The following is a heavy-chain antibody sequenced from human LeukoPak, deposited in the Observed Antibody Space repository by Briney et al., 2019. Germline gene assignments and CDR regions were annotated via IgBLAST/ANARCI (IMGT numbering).Heavy chain of an antibody. D-gene: IGHD3-22*01. V-gene: IGHV3-23*01. Sequence: GGSLRLSCAASGFTFSTYAMNWVRQAPGKGLEWVSGVRGSGGSTYYADSVKGRFTISRDNSKNTVYLQMNSLRADDTAVYYCAKGGSITMMVVTPDAFDISGQGTMVTVSS. J-gene: IGHJ3*02. CDR3: AKGGSITMMVVTPDAFDI. CDR2: VRGSGGST. CDR1: GFTFSTYA.